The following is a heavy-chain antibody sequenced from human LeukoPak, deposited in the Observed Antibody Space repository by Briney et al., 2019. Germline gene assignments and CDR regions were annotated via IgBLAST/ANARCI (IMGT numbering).Heavy chain of an antibody. CDR2: ISASGGGT. CDR3: AKDLSSNSA. J-gene: IGHJ5*02. Sequence: TGGSLRLSCETSGLTFSSCAMSWVRQAPGKGLEWVSAISASGGGTFYADSVKGRFTISRDNSKNTLYLQMNSLRADDTAVYYFAKDLSSNSAWCQVTLVIVSS. D-gene: IGHD3-16*02. CDR1: GLTFSSCA. V-gene: IGHV3-23*01.